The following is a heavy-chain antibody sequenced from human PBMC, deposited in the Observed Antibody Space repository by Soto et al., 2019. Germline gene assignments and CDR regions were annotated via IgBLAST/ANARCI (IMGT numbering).Heavy chain of an antibody. CDR3: ARGPRDIVVVVAATGNAFDI. J-gene: IGHJ3*02. Sequence: ASVKVSCKSSGYTFTGHYMHCVRQAPGQGLEWMGWINPNSGGTNYAQKFQGWVTMTRDTSISTAYMELSRLRSDDTAVYYCARGPRDIVVVVAATGNAFDIWGQGTMVTVSS. V-gene: IGHV1-2*04. CDR2: INPNSGGT. D-gene: IGHD2-15*01. CDR1: GYTFTGHY.